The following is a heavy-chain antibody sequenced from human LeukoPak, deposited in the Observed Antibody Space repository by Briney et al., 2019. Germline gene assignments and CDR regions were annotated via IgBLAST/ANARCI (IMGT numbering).Heavy chain of an antibody. D-gene: IGHD1-26*01. CDR1: GFTFSTYN. CDR3: ARDVGASAPDAFDI. CDR2: ISSSSNYI. V-gene: IGHV3-21*01. Sequence: GGSLRLSCASSGFTFSTYNMNWVRQAPGKGLEWVSSISSSSNYIYYADSVKGRFTISRDNAKNSLYLQMNSLRAEDTDVYYCARDVGASAPDAFDIWGQGTMVTVSS. J-gene: IGHJ3*02.